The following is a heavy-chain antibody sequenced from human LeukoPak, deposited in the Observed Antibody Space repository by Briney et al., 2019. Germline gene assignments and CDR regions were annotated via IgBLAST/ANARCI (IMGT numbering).Heavy chain of an antibody. CDR3: AKHFDGDYLLYFDY. J-gene: IGHJ4*02. CDR1: GFTFSSYA. V-gene: IGHV3-23*01. Sequence: GGSLILYCAASGFTFSSYAMNWVRQAPGHGLAWVSAISGSGGSTYYADSVKGRFTISRDNSKNTLYLQMNSLRAEDTAVYYCAKHFDGDYLLYFDYWGQGTLVTVSS. CDR2: ISGSGGST. D-gene: IGHD4-17*01.